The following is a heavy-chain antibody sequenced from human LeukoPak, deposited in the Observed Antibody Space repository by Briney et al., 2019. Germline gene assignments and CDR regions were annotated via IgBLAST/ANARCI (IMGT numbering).Heavy chain of an antibody. Sequence: SETLSLTCSVSGDSINSSRHYWDWIRQPPGEGLEWIGNFYYRGNTYYNPSLKSRVTISVDPSKNQFSLKLTSVTAADTAVYYCARRRWLQEIDYWGQGTLVTVSS. V-gene: IGHV4-39*01. D-gene: IGHD5-24*01. CDR1: GDSINSSRHY. J-gene: IGHJ4*02. CDR2: FYYRGNT. CDR3: ARRRWLQEIDY.